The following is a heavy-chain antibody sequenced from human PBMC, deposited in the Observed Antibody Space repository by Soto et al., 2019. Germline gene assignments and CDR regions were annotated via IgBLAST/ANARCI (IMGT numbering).Heavy chain of an antibody. CDR2: ISADGSDE. D-gene: IGHD5-18*01. CDR3: ARSYHLRRPFFSFGNHRDT. CDR1: GFDFKTYA. J-gene: IGHJ4*02. Sequence: QEQLLASGGAVVQPGMSLRLSCVASGFDFKTYAMNWVRQVPGRGLEWLAVISADGSDEYYTASVKCRFTIARDNSKNTLYLEASSLTSDDTAPYYGARSYHLRRPFFSFGNHRDTGAQGTLVAVS. V-gene: IGHV3-30*04.